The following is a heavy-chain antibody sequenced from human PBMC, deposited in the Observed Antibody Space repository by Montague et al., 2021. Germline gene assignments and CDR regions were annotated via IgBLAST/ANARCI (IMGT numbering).Heavy chain of an antibody. Sequence: SETLSLTCAVYGGSLSGYIWNWIRQPPGRDLEWIGQISHTGSTSYNPSLKCRVTTSVDTSENHVSLRLSSVTAADTAVYYCTRGEVAVTGIDYWGQGALVTVSS. J-gene: IGHJ4*02. CDR2: ISHTGST. CDR3: TRGEVAVTGIDY. CDR1: GGSLSGYI. D-gene: IGHD6-19*01. V-gene: IGHV4-34*01.